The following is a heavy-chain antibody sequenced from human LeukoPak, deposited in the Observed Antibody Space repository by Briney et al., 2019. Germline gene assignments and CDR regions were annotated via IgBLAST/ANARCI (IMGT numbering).Heavy chain of an antibody. CDR3: AKDSLSGSGSYYIDYFDY. CDR1: GYTFTSYG. CDR2: ISAYNGNT. Sequence: ASVKVSCKASGYTFTSYGISWVRQAPGQGLEWMGWISAYNGNTNYAQKLQGRVTMTTDTSTSTAYMELRSLRSDDTAVYYCAKDSLSGSGSYYIDYFDYWGQGTLVTVSS. V-gene: IGHV1-18*01. J-gene: IGHJ4*02. D-gene: IGHD3-10*01.